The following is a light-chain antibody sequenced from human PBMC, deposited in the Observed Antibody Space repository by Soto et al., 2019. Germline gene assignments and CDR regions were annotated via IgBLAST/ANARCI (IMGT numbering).Light chain of an antibody. CDR3: ATWDDSLSGYVV. CDR1: SSNIGMGYD. V-gene: IGLV1-40*01. Sequence: QSGLTQPPSVSGAPGERVTISCTGSSSNIGMGYDVHWYQRLPGTAPKLLVYHTNNRPSWVPDRFSGSKSDTSASLAITGLQAEDEADYYCATWDDSLSGYVVFGGGTKLTVL. CDR2: HTN. J-gene: IGLJ2*01.